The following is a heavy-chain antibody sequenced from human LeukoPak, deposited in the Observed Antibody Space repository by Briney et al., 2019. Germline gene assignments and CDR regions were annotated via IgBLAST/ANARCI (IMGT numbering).Heavy chain of an antibody. D-gene: IGHD1-26*01. J-gene: IGHJ4*02. CDR1: GYTFTSYG. Sequence: GASVKVSCKASGYTFTSYGISWVRQAPGQGLEWMGWISAYNGNTNYAQKLQGRVTMTTDTSTSTAYMELRSLRSDDTAVYYCARDEAYSIVGATPFDYWGQGTLVTVSS. CDR3: ARDEAYSIVGATPFDY. CDR2: ISAYNGNT. V-gene: IGHV1-18*01.